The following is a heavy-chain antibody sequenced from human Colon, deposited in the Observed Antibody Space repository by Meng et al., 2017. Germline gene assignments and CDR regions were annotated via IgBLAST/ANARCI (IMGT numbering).Heavy chain of an antibody. CDR1: GGSFSGYY. D-gene: IGHD3-16*02. V-gene: IGHV4-34*01. CDR3: ARGRWDDYVWGSYRARFDP. Sequence: TLSLTCAVYGGSFSGYYWSWIRQPPGKGLEWIGEINHSGSTNYNPSLKSRVTISVDTSKNQFSLKLSSVTAADTAVYYCARGRWDDYVWGSYRARFDPWGQGTLVTVSS. J-gene: IGHJ5*02. CDR2: INHSGST.